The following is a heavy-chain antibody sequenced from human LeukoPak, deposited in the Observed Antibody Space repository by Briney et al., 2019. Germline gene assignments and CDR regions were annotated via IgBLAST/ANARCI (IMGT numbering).Heavy chain of an antibody. CDR1: GFTFDDYA. J-gene: IGHJ4*02. CDR3: ARDKSVYYDTSGSRFDY. CDR2: ISWNSGSI. Sequence: GRSLRLSCAASGFTFDDYAIHWVRQAPGKGLEWVSGISWNSGSIGYADSVKGRFSISRDNAKNSLYLQMNSLRAEDTAVYYCARDKSVYYDTSGSRFDYWGQGILVTVSS. D-gene: IGHD3-22*01. V-gene: IGHV3-9*01.